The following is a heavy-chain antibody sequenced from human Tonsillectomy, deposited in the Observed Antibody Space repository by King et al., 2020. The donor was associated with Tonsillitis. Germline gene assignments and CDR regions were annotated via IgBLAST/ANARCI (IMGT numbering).Heavy chain of an antibody. V-gene: IGHV3-7*01. CDR1: GFAFSSYW. Sequence: VQLVESGGGLVQPGGSLRLSCAASGFAFSSYWMTWVRQAPGKGLEWVANIKQDGREKYYVDSVKGRFTISRDNAKNSLYLQMNSLRAEETAVYYCAGGLNYDFWYQQVGWFDPWGQGTLVTVSS. CDR3: AGGLNYDFWYQQVGWFDP. D-gene: IGHD3-3*01. CDR2: IKQDGREK. J-gene: IGHJ5*02.